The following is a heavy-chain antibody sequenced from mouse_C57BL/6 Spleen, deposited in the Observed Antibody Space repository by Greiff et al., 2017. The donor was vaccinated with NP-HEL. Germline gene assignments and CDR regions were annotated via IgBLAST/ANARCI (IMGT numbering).Heavy chain of an antibody. CDR2: ISSGGSYT. V-gene: IGHV5-6*02. J-gene: IGHJ3*01. Sequence: EVKLVESGGDLVKPGGSLKLSCAASGFTFSSYGMSWVRQTPDQRLEWVATISSGGSYTSYHDSVKGGFTLSRDNAKNTLYLQRSSLKSEDTAMDYWARPAQATAWFAYWGQGTLVTVSA. CDR1: GFTFSSYG. D-gene: IGHD3-2*02. CDR3: ARPAQATAWFAY.